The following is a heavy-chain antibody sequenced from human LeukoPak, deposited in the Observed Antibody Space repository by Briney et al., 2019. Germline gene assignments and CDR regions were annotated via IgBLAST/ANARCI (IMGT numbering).Heavy chain of an antibody. J-gene: IGHJ6*03. CDR2: IYYSGST. Sequence: PSETLSLACTVSAGSISSYYWNWIRQPPGKGLEWIGYIYYSGSTNYNPSLKSRVTISVDTSKNQFSLKLRSVTAADTAVYYCARGGGLGAYYYYMDVWGKGTTVTISS. V-gene: IGHV4-59*01. CDR1: AGSISSYY. D-gene: IGHD1-26*01. CDR3: ARGGGLGAYYYYMDV.